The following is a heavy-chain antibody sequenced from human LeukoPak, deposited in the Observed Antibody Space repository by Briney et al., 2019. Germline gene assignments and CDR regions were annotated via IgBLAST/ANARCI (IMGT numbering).Heavy chain of an antibody. CDR1: GGSISSYY. CDR3: VRLRGYCSGGSCYGWFDP. CDR2: IYTSGST. V-gene: IGHV4-4*09. D-gene: IGHD2-15*01. J-gene: IGHJ5*02. Sequence: SETLSLTCTVSGGSISSYYWSWIRQPPGKVLEWIGYIYTSGSTNYNPSLKSRVTISVDTSKNQFSLKLSSVTAADTAVYYCVRLRGYCSGGSCYGWFDPWGQGTLVTVSS.